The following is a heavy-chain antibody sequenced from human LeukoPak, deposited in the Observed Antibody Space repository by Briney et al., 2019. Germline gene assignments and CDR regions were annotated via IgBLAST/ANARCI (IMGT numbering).Heavy chain of an antibody. J-gene: IGHJ5*02. V-gene: IGHV3-15*01. CDR1: GFTFSNAW. Sequence: AGGSLRLSCAASGFTFSNAWMSWVRQAPGKGLEWVGRIKSKTDGGTTDYAAPVKGRFTISRDDSKNTLYPQMNSLKTEDTAVYYCTTRPPMTTVTFGTFDPWGQGTLVTVSS. CDR3: TTRPPMTTVTFGTFDP. CDR2: IKSKTDGGTT. D-gene: IGHD4-17*01.